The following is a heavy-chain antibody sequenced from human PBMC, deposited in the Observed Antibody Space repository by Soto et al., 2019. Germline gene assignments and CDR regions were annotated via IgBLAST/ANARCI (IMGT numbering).Heavy chain of an antibody. CDR3: ARDRGLTTAAAGTYYYYGMDV. V-gene: IGHV1-2*02. Sequence: ASVKVSCKASGYTFTGYYMHWVRQAPGQGLEWMGWINPNSGGTNYAQKFQGRVTMTGDTSISTAYMELSRLRSDDTAVYYCARDRGLTTAAAGTYYYYGMDVWGQGTTVTVSS. J-gene: IGHJ6*02. CDR1: GYTFTGYY. D-gene: IGHD6-13*01. CDR2: INPNSGGT.